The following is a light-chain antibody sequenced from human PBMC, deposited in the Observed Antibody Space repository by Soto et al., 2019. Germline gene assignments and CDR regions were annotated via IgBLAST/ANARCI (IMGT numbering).Light chain of an antibody. CDR3: QQYHNYSPRT. V-gene: IGKV1-5*03. J-gene: IGKJ1*01. CDR2: KAS. Sequence: DIQMTQSPSTLSASVGDRVTITCRASQTSNWLAWYQQKPGKAPKLLIYKASSLESGVPSRFSGSGSWTEFPLTISSLQPDDFATYYCQQYHNYSPRTFGQGPKVEIK. CDR1: QTSNW.